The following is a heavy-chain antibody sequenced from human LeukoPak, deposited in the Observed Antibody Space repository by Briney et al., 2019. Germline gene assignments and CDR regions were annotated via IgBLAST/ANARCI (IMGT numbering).Heavy chain of an antibody. D-gene: IGHD5-18*01. CDR1: GFTFSSCG. CDR2: ISYDGSNK. J-gene: IGHJ4*02. V-gene: IGHV3-30*18. Sequence: GRSLRLSCAASGFTFSSCGMHWVRQAPGKGLEWVAVISYDGSNKYYADSVKGRFTISRDNSKNTLYLQMNSLRAEDTAVYYCAKGSHRIQLWLRGENFDYWGQGTLVTVSS. CDR3: AKGSHRIQLWLRGENFDY.